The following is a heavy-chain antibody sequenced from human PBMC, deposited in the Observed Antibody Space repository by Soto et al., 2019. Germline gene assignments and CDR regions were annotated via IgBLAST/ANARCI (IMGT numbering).Heavy chain of an antibody. CDR1: GDRVSSNSAG. J-gene: IGHJ4*01. Sequence: SQTLSLTCAITGDRVSSNSAGWSWVRQSPSRGLEWLGRTYYRSKWYYEYAVSVSDRITLNPDTSKNQYSLQLNSVPPEDTAVYFREKGEQCRVRIFDYWGQGTLVTVSS. D-gene: IGHD1-26*01. CDR2: TYYRSKWYY. CDR3: EKGEQCRVRIFDY. V-gene: IGHV6-1*01.